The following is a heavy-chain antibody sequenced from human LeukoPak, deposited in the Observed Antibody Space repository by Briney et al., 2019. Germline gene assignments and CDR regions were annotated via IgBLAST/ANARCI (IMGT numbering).Heavy chain of an antibody. V-gene: IGHV4-34*01. Sequence: PSETLSLTCAVSGGSFSGYYWSWIRQPPGKGLEWIGEINHSGTTNYNPSLKSRVTISIDTSKNQFSLKLRSVTAADTAVYYCASSRGYSSSLWYYYMDVWGKGTTVTVSS. J-gene: IGHJ6*03. CDR2: INHSGTT. CDR3: ASSRGYSSSLWYYYMDV. D-gene: IGHD6-13*01. CDR1: GGSFSGYY.